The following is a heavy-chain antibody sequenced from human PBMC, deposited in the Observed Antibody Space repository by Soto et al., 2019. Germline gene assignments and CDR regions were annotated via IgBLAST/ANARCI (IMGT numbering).Heavy chain of an antibody. Sequence: GGSLRLSCAASGFTFSSYAMSWVRQAPGKGLEWVSAISGSGGSTYYADSVKGRFTISRDNSKNTLYLQMNSLRAEDTAVYYCAKDSAGVVVAATTFEYWGQGTLVTVSS. CDR1: GFTFSSYA. J-gene: IGHJ4*02. CDR3: AKDSAGVVVAATTFEY. D-gene: IGHD2-15*01. V-gene: IGHV3-23*01. CDR2: ISGSGGST.